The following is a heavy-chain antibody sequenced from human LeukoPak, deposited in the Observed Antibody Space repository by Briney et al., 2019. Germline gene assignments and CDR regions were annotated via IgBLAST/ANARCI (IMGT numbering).Heavy chain of an antibody. CDR2: IIPIFGTA. Sequence: ASVKVSCKPSGGTFSSYAISWVRQAPGQGLEWMGGIIPIFGTANYAQKFQGRVTITADESTSTAYMELSSLRSEDTAVYYCASVIYSSGWYPTFDYWGQGTLVTVSS. CDR1: GGTFSSYA. D-gene: IGHD6-19*01. J-gene: IGHJ4*02. CDR3: ASVIYSSGWYPTFDY. V-gene: IGHV1-69*01.